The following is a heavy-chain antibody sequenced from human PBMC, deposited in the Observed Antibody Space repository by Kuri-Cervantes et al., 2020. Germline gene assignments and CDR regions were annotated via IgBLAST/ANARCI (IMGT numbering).Heavy chain of an antibody. CDR3: ARGSPGRWLQLEFDY. Sequence: GESLKISCAASGFTFSSYSMNWVRQAPGKGLEWVSSISSSSSYIYYADSVKGRFTISRDNAKNSLYLQMNSLRAEDTAVYYCARGSPGRWLQLEFDYWGQGTLVTVSS. CDR2: ISSSSSYI. J-gene: IGHJ4*02. CDR1: GFTFSSYS. D-gene: IGHD5-24*01. V-gene: IGHV3-21*01.